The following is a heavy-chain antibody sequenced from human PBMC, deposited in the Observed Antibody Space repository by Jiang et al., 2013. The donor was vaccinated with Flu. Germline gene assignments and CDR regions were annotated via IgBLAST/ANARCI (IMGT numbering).Heavy chain of an antibody. V-gene: IGHV3-23*01. CDR3: ARGRFQQLVCDH. Sequence: VQLLESGGGVVQPGGSLRLSCAASGFNFNNYAMNWVRQAPGKGLEWVSSISGSGGGIFNADSVRGRFTISRDNSKSMLYLQMNSLRVEDTAIYYCARGRFQQLVCDHWGQGMWVTVSS. CDR2: ISGSGGGI. CDR1: GFNFNNYA. D-gene: IGHD6-13*01. J-gene: IGHJ4*02.